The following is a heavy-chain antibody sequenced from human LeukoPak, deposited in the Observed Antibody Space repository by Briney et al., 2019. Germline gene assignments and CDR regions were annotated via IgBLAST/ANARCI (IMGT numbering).Heavy chain of an antibody. CDR2: IKQDGSEK. D-gene: IGHD3-10*01. CDR1: GLTFSRYW. Sequence: PGGSLRLSCAASGLTFSRYWMTWFRQAPGKGLEWVANIKQDGSEKYYVDSVKGRFTISRDNSKNTLFLQVNSLKIEDTAVYYCARDHYNFDIWGQGTMVTVSS. J-gene: IGHJ3*02. V-gene: IGHV3-7*01. CDR3: ARDHYNFDI.